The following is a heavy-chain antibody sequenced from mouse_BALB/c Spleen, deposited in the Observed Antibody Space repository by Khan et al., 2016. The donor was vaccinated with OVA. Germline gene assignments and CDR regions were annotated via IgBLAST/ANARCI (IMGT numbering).Heavy chain of an antibody. CDR3: TNGNYGWFAY. Sequence: EVELVESGGGLVEPGGSLKLSCAASGFTFSSFVMSWVRQTPEKRLEWVATISSAATYTYYPDSIKGRITISRDNAKNTLYLHMNSLRSDDTAIDYCTNGNYGWFAYWGLGTLVTVST. CDR1: GFTFSSFV. J-gene: IGHJ3*01. D-gene: IGHD2-1*01. V-gene: IGHV5-9-1*01. CDR2: ISSAATYT.